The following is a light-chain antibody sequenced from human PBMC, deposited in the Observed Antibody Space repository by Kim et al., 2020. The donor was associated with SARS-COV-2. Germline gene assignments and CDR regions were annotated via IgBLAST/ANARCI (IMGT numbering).Light chain of an antibody. V-gene: IGLV3-21*03. Sequence: APGKTARISWGGDNVGSKSVQWYQKRPGQAPVVVVYDDTDRPSGIPERFSGSNSGNTATLTISRVEAGDEADYYCQVWDSNSDHVVFGGGTQLTVL. CDR3: QVWDSNSDHVV. CDR2: DDT. CDR1: NVGSKS. J-gene: IGLJ2*01.